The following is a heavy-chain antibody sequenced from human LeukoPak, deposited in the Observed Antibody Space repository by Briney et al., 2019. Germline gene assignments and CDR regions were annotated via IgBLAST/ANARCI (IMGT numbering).Heavy chain of an antibody. Sequence: ASVKVSCKASRYTFISYGINWVRRAPGQGLEWMGWISAYNGNSNSAQKFQGRLTMTTETSTSTAYMELRSLSFDDTAVYYCARERGMVREVPSRPDYWGQGTLVTVSS. CDR3: ARERGMVREVPSRPDY. CDR2: ISAYNGNS. V-gene: IGHV1-18*01. D-gene: IGHD3-10*01. J-gene: IGHJ4*02. CDR1: RYTFISYG.